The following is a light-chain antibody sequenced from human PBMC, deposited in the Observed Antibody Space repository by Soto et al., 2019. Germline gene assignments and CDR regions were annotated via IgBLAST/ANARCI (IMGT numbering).Light chain of an antibody. CDR2: EVS. V-gene: IGLV2-8*01. Sequence: QSVLTQPPSASGSPGQSVTISCTGTSSDVGGYNYVSWYQQHPGKAPKLMIYEVSKRPSGVPDRFSGSKSGNTASLTVSGLQAEDEADYYCSSYTDTTSLVVFGGGTKLTVL. J-gene: IGLJ3*02. CDR1: SSDVGGYNY. CDR3: SSYTDTTSLVV.